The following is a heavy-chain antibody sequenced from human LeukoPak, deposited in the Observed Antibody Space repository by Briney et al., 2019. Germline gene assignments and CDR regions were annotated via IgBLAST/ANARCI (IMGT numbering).Heavy chain of an antibody. J-gene: IGHJ4*02. D-gene: IGHD6-13*01. V-gene: IGHV3-23*01. CDR2: ITTSGGST. Sequence: TGGSLRLSCATFGLTFSSYAMSWVRQAPGKGLEWVSTITTSGGSTYYADSVKGGFTISRDNSKNTLYLQMNSLRAEDTAVYYCARPRSNSWYLDSWGQGTLVTVSS. CDR1: GLTFSSYA. CDR3: ARPRSNSWYLDS.